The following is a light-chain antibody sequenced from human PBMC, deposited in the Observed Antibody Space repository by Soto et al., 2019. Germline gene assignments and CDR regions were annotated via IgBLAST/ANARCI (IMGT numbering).Light chain of an antibody. CDR3: QQYNNWPPMYT. CDR1: QSVSSN. CDR2: GAS. Sequence: EIVMTQSPATLSVSPGERATLSCRASQSVSSNLAWYQQKPGQAPRLLIYGASTRATGIPARFSGSGSGTEFTLTISSLQSEDLAVYYCQQYNNWPPMYTVGQGTKLEIK. V-gene: IGKV3-15*01. J-gene: IGKJ2*01.